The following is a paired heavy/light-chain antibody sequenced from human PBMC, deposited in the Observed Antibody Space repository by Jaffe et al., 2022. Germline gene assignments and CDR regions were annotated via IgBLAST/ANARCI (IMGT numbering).Light chain of an antibody. CDR1: QSINNY. Sequence: DIQMTQSPSSLSASVGDRVTITCRASQSINNYLNWYQQKPGKAPKLLIYAASSLQSGVPLRFSGSGYGTDFTLTISSLQPEDFATYYCQQSYTTPRTFGQGTRVEIK. CDR3: QQSYTTPRT. J-gene: IGKJ1*01. CDR2: AAS. V-gene: IGKV1-39*01.
Heavy chain of an antibody. J-gene: IGHJ3*01. Sequence: EVQLVESGGGLVKPGGSLRLSCEASGFTFSSFAMQWVRQAPGKGLEWVSSITSSSSYVYYADSVKGRFTISRDNARNSLYLQMSSLRAEDTAVYYCAVAISRGDGVFDFWGLGTMVTVSS. CDR2: ITSSSSYV. V-gene: IGHV3-21*02. CDR1: GFTFSSFA. D-gene: IGHD5-12*01. CDR3: AVAISRGDGVFDF.